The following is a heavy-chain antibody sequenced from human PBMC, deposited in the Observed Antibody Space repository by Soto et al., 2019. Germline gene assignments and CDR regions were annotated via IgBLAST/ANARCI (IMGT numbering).Heavy chain of an antibody. J-gene: IGHJ4*02. CDR3: ARTYATTVVTPRYFDY. CDR1: GGSISSYY. Sequence: SETLSLTCTVSGGSISSYYWSWIRQPPGKGLEWIGYIYYSGSTNYNPSLKSRVTISVDTSKNQFSLKLSSVTAADTAVYYCARTYATTVVTPRYFDYWGQGTLVTVSS. CDR2: IYYSGST. V-gene: IGHV4-59*01. D-gene: IGHD4-17*01.